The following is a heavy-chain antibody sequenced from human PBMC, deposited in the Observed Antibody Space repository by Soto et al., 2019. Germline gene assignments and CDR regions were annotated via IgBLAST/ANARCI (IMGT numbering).Heavy chain of an antibody. CDR2: ISSNSAHI. Sequence: GGSLRLSCAASGFTFRSFTMNWVRQAPGKGLEWVSTISSNSAHIYYTDALRGRFTTSRDNAKNSLHLQMNSLRAEDTAVYYCTRDASRDSSARGWFDPWGPGTLVTVSS. V-gene: IGHV3-21*01. CDR3: TRDASRDSSARGWFDP. D-gene: IGHD6-13*01. CDR1: GFTFRSFT. J-gene: IGHJ5*02.